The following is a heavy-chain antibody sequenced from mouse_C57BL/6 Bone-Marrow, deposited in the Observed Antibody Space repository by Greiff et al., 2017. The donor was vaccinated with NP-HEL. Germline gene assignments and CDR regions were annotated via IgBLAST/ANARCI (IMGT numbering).Heavy chain of an antibody. Sequence: QVQLQQSGPELVKPGASVKISCKASGYAFSSSWMNWVKQRPGKGLEWIGRIYPGDGDTNYNGKFKGKATLTADKSSSTAYMQLSSLTSEDSAVYFCARSLATVVSGDYWGQGTTLTVSS. V-gene: IGHV1-82*01. D-gene: IGHD1-1*01. CDR3: ARSLATVVSGDY. CDR1: GYAFSSSW. J-gene: IGHJ2*01. CDR2: IYPGDGDT.